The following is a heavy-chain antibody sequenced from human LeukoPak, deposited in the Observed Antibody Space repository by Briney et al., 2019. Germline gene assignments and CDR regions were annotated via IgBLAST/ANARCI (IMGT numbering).Heavy chain of an antibody. CDR3: ARASPPGTFRMDV. Sequence: SQTLSLTCAVSGGSISSGGYSWSWIRQPTGKGLEWIGHISHSEITYYNPSLKSRVTLLVDRPKNQFSLKLSSVTAADTAMYYCARASPPGTFRMDVWGQGTTVTVSS. D-gene: IGHD2/OR15-2a*01. CDR1: GGSISSGGYS. V-gene: IGHV4-30-2*01. J-gene: IGHJ6*02. CDR2: ISHSEIT.